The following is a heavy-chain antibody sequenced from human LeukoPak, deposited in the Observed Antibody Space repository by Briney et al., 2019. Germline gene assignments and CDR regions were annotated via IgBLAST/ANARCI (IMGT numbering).Heavy chain of an antibody. Sequence: GGSLRLSCAASGFNLSSYAMSWVRQAPGKGLEWVSVISGSGVGTYYADSVKGRFTISRDNSKNTLDLQMNSLRAEDTAVYYCAKGDASIGRGNYFDYWGQGTLVTVSS. CDR3: AKGDASIGRGNYFDY. D-gene: IGHD3-16*01. CDR1: GFNLSSYA. CDR2: ISGSGVGT. V-gene: IGHV3-23*01. J-gene: IGHJ4*02.